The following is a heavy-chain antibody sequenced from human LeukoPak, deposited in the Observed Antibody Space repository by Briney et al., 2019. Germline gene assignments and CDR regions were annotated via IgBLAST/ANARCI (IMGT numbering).Heavy chain of an antibody. CDR2: ISPSGDIT. Sequence: GGSLRLSCAASRFTFNTYTINWVRQAPGKGLEWVSGISPSGDITYYADSVKGRFTISRDNSKNTLYLEVISLTAEDTAVYYCAKDDAWLRFGEWSQGTLVTVSS. J-gene: IGHJ4*02. V-gene: IGHV3-23*01. CDR3: AKDDAWLRFGE. D-gene: IGHD3-10*01. CDR1: RFTFNTYT.